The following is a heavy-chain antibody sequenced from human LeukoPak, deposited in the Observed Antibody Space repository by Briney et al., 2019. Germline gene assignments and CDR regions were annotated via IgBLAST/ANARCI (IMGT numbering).Heavy chain of an antibody. CDR2: IYYSGST. D-gene: IGHD6-13*01. V-gene: IGHV4-31*03. J-gene: IGHJ6*03. Sequence: SETLSLTCTVSGGSISSGGYYWSWIRQHPGKGLEWIGYIYYSGSTYYNPSLKSRVTISVDTSKNQFSLKLSSVTAADTAVYYCARDQSVSSSWYLYYYYYMDVWGKGTTVTVSS. CDR1: GGSISSGGYY. CDR3: ARDQSVSSSWYLYYYYYMDV.